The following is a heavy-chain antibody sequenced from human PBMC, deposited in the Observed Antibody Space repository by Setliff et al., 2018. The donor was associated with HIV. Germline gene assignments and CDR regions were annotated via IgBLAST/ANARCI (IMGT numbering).Heavy chain of an antibody. CDR3: ARGGFRGTALLEH. CDR2: INSDGSDI. CDR1: GMSFQEYG. Sequence: PGGSLRLSCAASGMSFQEYGLTWVRQAPGKGLEWVSRINSDGSDITYADSVKGRFIISRDNAKNTLYLHMHTLRAEDTAVYYCARGGFRGTALLEHWGQGAPVTVSS. V-gene: IGHV3-74*01. J-gene: IGHJ4*02. D-gene: IGHD2-21*02.